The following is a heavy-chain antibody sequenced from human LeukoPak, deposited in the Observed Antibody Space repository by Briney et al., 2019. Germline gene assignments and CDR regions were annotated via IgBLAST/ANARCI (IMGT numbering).Heavy chain of an antibody. CDR1: GGSFSGYY. CDR2: INHSGST. V-gene: IGHV4-34*01. Sequence: PSETLSLTCAVYGGSFSGYYWSWIRQPPGKGLEWIGEINHSGSTNYNPSLKSRVTISVDTSKNQFSLKLSSVTAADTAVYYCARGSASDYFDYWGQGTLVTVSS. D-gene: IGHD3-3*01. CDR3: ARGSASDYFDY. J-gene: IGHJ4*02.